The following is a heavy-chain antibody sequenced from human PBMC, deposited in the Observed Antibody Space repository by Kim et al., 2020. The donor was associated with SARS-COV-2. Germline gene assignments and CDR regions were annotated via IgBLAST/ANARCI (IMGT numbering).Heavy chain of an antibody. CDR3: SRLRVTGTTRSQSYRYYMDV. D-gene: IGHD1-7*01. V-gene: IGHV2-70*11. CDR2: IDWDDDR. Sequence: SGPTLVNPTQTLTLTCTFSGFSLSTSGMCVSWIRQSPGKALERLARIDWDDDRYYNTSLKTRLTISKDTSKNQVVLIMTNMDPVDTATYYCSRLRVTGTTRSQSYRYYMDVWGKGTMVTVSS. CDR1: GFSLSTSGMC. J-gene: IGHJ6*03.